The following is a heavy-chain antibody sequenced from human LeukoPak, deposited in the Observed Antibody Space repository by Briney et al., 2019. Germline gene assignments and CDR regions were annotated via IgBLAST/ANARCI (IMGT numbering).Heavy chain of an antibody. J-gene: IGHJ4*02. D-gene: IGHD5-18*01. CDR3: VRDTAMLYFDY. V-gene: IGHV3-7*01. CDR2: IKPDGSEK. Sequence: GGSLRLSCAASGFTFSSYWTSWVRQSPGKGLEWVANIKPDGSEKYYVDSVKGRFTISRDNAKNSLYLQMNSLRAEDTAVYYCVRDTAMLYFDYWGQGTLVTVSA. CDR1: GFTFSSYW.